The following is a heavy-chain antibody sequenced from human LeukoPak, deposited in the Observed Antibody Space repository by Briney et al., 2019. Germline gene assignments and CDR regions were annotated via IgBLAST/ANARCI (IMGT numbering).Heavy chain of an antibody. Sequence: PSGTLSLTCAVSGGSISSSNWWSWVRQPPGKGLEWIGEIYHSGSTNYNPSLKSRVTISVDKSKNQFSLKLSSVTAADTAVYYCARRRIAVAGTPFDYWGQGTLVTVSS. CDR3: ARRRIAVAGTPFDY. V-gene: IGHV4-4*02. J-gene: IGHJ4*02. D-gene: IGHD6-19*01. CDR2: IYHSGST. CDR1: GGSISSSNW.